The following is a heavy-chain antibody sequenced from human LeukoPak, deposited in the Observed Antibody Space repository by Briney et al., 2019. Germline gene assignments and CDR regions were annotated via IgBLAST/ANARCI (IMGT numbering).Heavy chain of an antibody. V-gene: IGHV3-30*03. J-gene: IGHJ4*02. CDR2: ISYDGSNK. Sequence: PGGSLRLSCAASGFTFSSYGMHWVRQAPGKGLEWVAVISYDGSNKYYADSVKGRFTISRDNSKNTLYLQMNSLRAEDTAVYYCAREYLGGVYFDYWGQGTLVTVSS. CDR1: GFTFSSYG. CDR3: AREYLGGVYFDY. D-gene: IGHD2-2*01.